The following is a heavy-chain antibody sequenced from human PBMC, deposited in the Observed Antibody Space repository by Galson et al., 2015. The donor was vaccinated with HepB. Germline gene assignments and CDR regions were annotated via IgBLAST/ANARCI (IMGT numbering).Heavy chain of an antibody. V-gene: IGHV1-69*06. D-gene: IGHD4-23*01. J-gene: IGHJ4*02. CDR2: IIPIFGTA. CDR3: ARVLTNSHREPEYFDY. CDR1: GGTFSSYA. Sequence: TVKVSCKASGGTFSSYAISWVRQAPGQGLEWMGGIIPIFGTANYAQKFQGRVTITADKSMSTAYMELSSLRSEDTAVYYCARVLTNSHREPEYFDYWGQGTLVTVSS.